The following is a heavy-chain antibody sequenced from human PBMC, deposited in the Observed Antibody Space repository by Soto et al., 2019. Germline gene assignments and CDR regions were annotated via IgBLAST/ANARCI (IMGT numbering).Heavy chain of an antibody. J-gene: IGHJ4*02. V-gene: IGHV3-30*18. Sequence: QVQLVESGGGVVQPGRSLRLSCAASGFTFSSYGMHWVRQAPGKGLEWVAVISYDGSNKYYAYSVKGRFTISRDNSKNTLYLQMNSLRAEDTAVYYCAKGIRFYLVYYFDYWGQGTLVTVSS. D-gene: IGHD3-9*01. CDR2: ISYDGSNK. CDR3: AKGIRFYLVYYFDY. CDR1: GFTFSSYG.